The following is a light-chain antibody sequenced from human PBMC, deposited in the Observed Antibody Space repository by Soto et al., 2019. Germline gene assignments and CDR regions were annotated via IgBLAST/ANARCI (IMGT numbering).Light chain of an antibody. V-gene: IGKV3D-7*01. CDR3: QQYNNLPRT. Sequence: VFTQSPDTVSLSPGERAALSCSDSQTVTSGYLDWYQQKPGQAPRLLIYGASTRATGIPARFSGSGSGTEFTLTISNLQSEDFAVYYCQQYNNLPRTFGQGTKVDVK. J-gene: IGKJ1*01. CDR2: GAS. CDR1: QTVTSGY.